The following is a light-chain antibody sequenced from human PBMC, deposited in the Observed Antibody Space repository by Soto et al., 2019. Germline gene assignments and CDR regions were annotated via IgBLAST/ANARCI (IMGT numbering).Light chain of an antibody. CDR3: MQGTHWPRT. CDR2: KVS. Sequence: DVVMTQSPVSLPVTLGQPASISCRSSESLVATDGITYLNWFHQRPGQSPRRLIYKVSDRDSGVPDRFRGSWSGTDFTLRISRVEAEDVGIYYCMQGTHWPRTFGQGTKVEIK. J-gene: IGKJ1*01. CDR1: ESLVATDGITY. V-gene: IGKV2-30*01.